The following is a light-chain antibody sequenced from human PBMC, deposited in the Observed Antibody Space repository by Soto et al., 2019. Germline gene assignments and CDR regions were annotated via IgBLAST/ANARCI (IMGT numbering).Light chain of an antibody. CDR2: GNS. J-gene: IGLJ3*02. CDR1: SSNIGAGYD. V-gene: IGLV1-40*01. CDR3: QSYDSSLSGWV. Sequence: QPVLTQPPSVSGAPGQRVTISCTGSSSNIGAGYDVHWYQQLPGTAPKLLIYGNSNRPSGVPDRFSGSKSGTSVSLAITGLQAEDEADYYYQSYDSSLSGWVFGGGTKLTVL.